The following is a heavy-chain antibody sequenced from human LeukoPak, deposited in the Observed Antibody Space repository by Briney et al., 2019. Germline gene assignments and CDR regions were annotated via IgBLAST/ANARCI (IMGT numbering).Heavy chain of an antibody. CDR1: GFTFRSYA. V-gene: IGHV3-23*01. Sequence: GGSLRLSCAASGFTFRSYAMSWVRQAPGKGMEWVSAISGSGGSTYYADSVKGRFTISSDNSKNTLYLQMNSLRAEDTAVYYCAKDSRVLLWFGELLPSYFDYWGQGTLVTVSS. J-gene: IGHJ4*02. CDR3: AKDSRVLLWFGELLPSYFDY. CDR2: ISGSGGST. D-gene: IGHD3-10*01.